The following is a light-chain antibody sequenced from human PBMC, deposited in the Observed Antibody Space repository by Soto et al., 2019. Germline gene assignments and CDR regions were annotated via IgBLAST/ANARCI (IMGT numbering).Light chain of an antibody. CDR2: AAS. J-gene: IGKJ4*01. CDR3: QKYNSATLT. CDR1: QGIRNY. Sequence: DIQITQSPSCLCASVGDRFTMTCRASQGIRNYLAWYPQTPGKVPKLLIYAASTLQSGVPSRFSSSGSGPDFTRTISSLQPEDVDTYYCQKYNSATLTFGGGTKVDIK. V-gene: IGKV1-27*01.